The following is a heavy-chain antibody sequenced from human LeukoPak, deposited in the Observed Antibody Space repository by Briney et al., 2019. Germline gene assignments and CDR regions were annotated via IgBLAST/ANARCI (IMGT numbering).Heavy chain of an antibody. CDR3: ARGRREVVPVAIHDYYYYVDV. J-gene: IGHJ6*03. V-gene: IGHV1-69*13. CDR2: IIPIFGTA. D-gene: IGHD2-2*02. CDR1: GGTFSSYA. Sequence: SVKVSCKASGGTFSSYAISWVRQAPGQGLEWMGGIIPIFGTANYAQKFQGRVTITADESTSTAYMELSSLRSEDTAVYYCARGRREVVPVAIHDYYYYVDVWGKGTTVTVSS.